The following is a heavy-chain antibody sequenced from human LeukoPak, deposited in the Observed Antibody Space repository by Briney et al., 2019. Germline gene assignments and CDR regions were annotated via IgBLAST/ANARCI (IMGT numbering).Heavy chain of an antibody. J-gene: IGHJ6*03. D-gene: IGHD3-3*01. V-gene: IGHV3-30*04. CDR1: GFTFSTYP. CDR3: ATGALPTGFLELIRPRNYFSNYMGA. CDR2: ISPDGNNQ. Sequence: GGSLRLSCDASGFTFSTYPMHWVRQAPGQGLEWLTLISPDGNNQDLADSVKGRFTISRDNSNNTLYLQMTSLTTEDTAMYYCATGALPTGFLELIRPRNYFSNYMGAWGRGTMVIVSS.